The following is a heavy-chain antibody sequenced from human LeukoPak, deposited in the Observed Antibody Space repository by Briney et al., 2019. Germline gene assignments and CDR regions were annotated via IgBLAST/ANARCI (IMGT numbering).Heavy chain of an antibody. CDR1: GFTFSSYA. Sequence: GGSLRLSCAASGFTFSSYAMSWARQAPGKGLEWVSAISGSGGSTYYADSVKGRFTISRDNSKNTLYLQMNSLRAEDTAVYYCAKVGGVIGAFDIWGQGTMVTVSS. J-gene: IGHJ3*02. CDR3: AKVGGVIGAFDI. V-gene: IGHV3-23*01. D-gene: IGHD3-16*01. CDR2: ISGSGGST.